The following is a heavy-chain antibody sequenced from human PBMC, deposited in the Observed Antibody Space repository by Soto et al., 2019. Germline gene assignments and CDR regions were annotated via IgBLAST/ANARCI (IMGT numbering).Heavy chain of an antibody. D-gene: IGHD6-19*01. Sequence: QVQLQESGPGLVKPSETLSLTCTVSGGSISSYYWSWIRQPAGKGLEWIGRIYTSGSTNYNPSLKGRVTMSVETSKNQFSLKLSSVTAADTAVYYCARDRDGSGWYWWFDPWGQGTLVTVSS. J-gene: IGHJ5*02. CDR3: ARDRDGSGWYWWFDP. CDR2: IYTSGST. V-gene: IGHV4-4*07. CDR1: GGSISSYY.